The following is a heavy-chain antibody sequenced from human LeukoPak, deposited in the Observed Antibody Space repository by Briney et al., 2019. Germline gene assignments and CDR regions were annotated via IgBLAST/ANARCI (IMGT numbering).Heavy chain of an antibody. CDR1: GFPFSDYW. V-gene: IGHV3-7*01. CDR3: SRSLDY. J-gene: IGHJ4*02. Sequence: GGSLRLSCAASGFPFSDYWMDWVRQAPGKGMEWAAHIKQDGSEGYYADSVKGRFTISRDNAKSSLYLQMNSLRAEDTAVYYCSRSLDYWGQGALVTVSS. CDR2: IKQDGSEG.